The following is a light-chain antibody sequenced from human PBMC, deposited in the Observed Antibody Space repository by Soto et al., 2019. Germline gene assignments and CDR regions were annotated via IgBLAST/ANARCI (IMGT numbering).Light chain of an antibody. CDR1: QGISNF. CDR3: HQYDRYSPQT. CDR2: DSS. J-gene: IGKJ1*01. V-gene: IGKV1-5*01. Sequence: IQLTPSPSALSASVGARVPITCRASQGISNFLAWYQQKPGRAPQLLIYDSSTLEPGVPSRFRGSGSGTEFTLTINGLQPDDFAAYYCHQYDRYSPQTFGQGTKVDIK.